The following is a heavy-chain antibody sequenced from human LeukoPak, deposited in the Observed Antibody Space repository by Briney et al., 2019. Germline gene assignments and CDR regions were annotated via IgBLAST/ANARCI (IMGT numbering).Heavy chain of an antibody. CDR2: IYSGGST. CDR3: ARVGGYGDCSFSY. D-gene: IGHD2-21*02. J-gene: IGHJ4*02. V-gene: IGHV3-53*04. Sequence: GGSLTLSCAASGFTVSSNYMSWVRQAPGKGLEWVSVIYSGGSTYYADSVKGRFTLSRHNSKNTLYLQMNSLRAEDTAVYYCARVGGYGDCSFSYWGQGTLFTVSS. CDR1: GFTVSSNY.